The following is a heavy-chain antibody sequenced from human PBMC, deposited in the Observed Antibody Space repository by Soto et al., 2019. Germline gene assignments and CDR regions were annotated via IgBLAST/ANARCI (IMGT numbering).Heavy chain of an antibody. V-gene: IGHV3-48*01. J-gene: IGHJ4*02. CDR3: ARDRCSGGIGYAPCDS. Sequence: EVQLVESGGGLVQPGGSLRLSCAASGFTFSTYSMNGVRQAPGKGLEWVSYISSSSSTIFYADSVKGRFTISRDNAKNSLYLQMNSLRVEDTAGYYCARDRCSGGIGYAPCDSWGKGTLVTVSS. D-gene: IGHD2-15*01. CDR2: ISSSSSTI. CDR1: GFTFSTYS.